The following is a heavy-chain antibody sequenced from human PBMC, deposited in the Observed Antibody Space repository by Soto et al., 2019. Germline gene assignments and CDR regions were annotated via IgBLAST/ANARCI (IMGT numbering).Heavy chain of an antibody. V-gene: IGHV1-18*01. Sequence: ASVKVSCKASGYTFTTYGISWMRQAPGQGLEWVGRIRAYNGHTNYAQKLQGRVTMTTDTSTNTAYMELRSLTSDDTAVYYCARDQGAGAYYWGQGTLVTVSS. CDR1: GYTFTTYG. CDR2: IRAYNGHT. D-gene: IGHD1-26*01. J-gene: IGHJ4*02. CDR3: ARDQGAGAYY.